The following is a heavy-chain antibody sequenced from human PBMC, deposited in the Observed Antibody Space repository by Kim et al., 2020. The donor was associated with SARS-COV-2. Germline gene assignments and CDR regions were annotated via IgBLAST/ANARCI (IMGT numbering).Heavy chain of an antibody. D-gene: IGHD3-9*01. CDR2: ISSSGSTI. J-gene: IGHJ5*02. CDR1: GFTFSSYE. CDR3: ARDIPHYDILTGYYRDWFDP. Sequence: GGSLRLSCAASGFTFSSYEMNWVRQAPGKGLEWVSYISSSGSTIYYADSVKGRFTISRDNAKNSLYLQMNSLRAEDTAVYYCARDIPHYDILTGYYRDWFDPWGQGTLVTVSS. V-gene: IGHV3-48*03.